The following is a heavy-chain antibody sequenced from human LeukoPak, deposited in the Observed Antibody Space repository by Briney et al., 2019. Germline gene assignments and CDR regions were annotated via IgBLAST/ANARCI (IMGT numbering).Heavy chain of an antibody. CDR2: ISSSGSTI. D-gene: IGHD2-21*01. J-gene: IGHJ4*02. CDR1: GFTLSSYE. V-gene: IGHV3-48*03. CDR3: ARAIYYYPDY. Sequence: GGSLRLSCAASGFTLSSYEMNWVRQAPGKGLEWVSYISSSGSTIYYADSVKGRFTISRDNAKNSLYLQMNSLRAEDTAVYYCARAIYYYPDYWGQGTLVTVSS.